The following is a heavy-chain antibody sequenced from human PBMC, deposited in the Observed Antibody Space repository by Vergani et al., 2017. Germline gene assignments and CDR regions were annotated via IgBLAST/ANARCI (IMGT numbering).Heavy chain of an antibody. CDR1: GGSISSGGYS. CDR3: ARDRGGSPPDYYYYMGV. V-gene: IGHV4-30-2*01. CDR2: IYHSGST. D-gene: IGHD1-26*01. J-gene: IGHJ6*03. Sequence: QLQLQESASGLVKPSQTLSLTCAVSGGSISSGGYSWSWIRQPPGKGLEWIGYIYHSGSTYYNPSLNSLVTISVDRSKNQFSLKLSSVTAADTAVYYCARDRGGSPPDYYYYMGVWGKGTTVTVSS.